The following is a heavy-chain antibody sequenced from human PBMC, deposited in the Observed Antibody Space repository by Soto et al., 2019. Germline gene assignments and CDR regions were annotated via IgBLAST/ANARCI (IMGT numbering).Heavy chain of an antibody. CDR2: MNPNSGNT. J-gene: IGHJ4*02. D-gene: IGHD3-9*01. Sequence: GASVKVSCKASGYTFTSYDINWVRQATGQGLEWMGWMNPNSGNTGYAQKFQGRVTMTRNTSISTAYMELSSLRSEDTAVYYCARNYYDFLTGYYKTEDTFDYWGQGTLVTVSS. CDR3: ARNYYDFLTGYYKTEDTFDY. V-gene: IGHV1-8*01. CDR1: GYTFTSYD.